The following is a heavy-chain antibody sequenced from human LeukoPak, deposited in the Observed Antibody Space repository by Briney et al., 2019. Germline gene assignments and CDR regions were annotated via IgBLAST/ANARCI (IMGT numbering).Heavy chain of an antibody. CDR1: GFTVSTNF. CDR2: IYSDSRT. V-gene: IGHV3-66*01. D-gene: IGHD3-9*01. CDR3: ASDYDISFDY. Sequence: PGGPLRLSCAASGFTVSTNFMSWVRQAPGKGLEWVSVIYSDSRTSYADSVRGRFTISRDNSKNMLHLQMSSLRAEDTAVYYCASDYDISFDYWGQGTLVTVSS. J-gene: IGHJ4*02.